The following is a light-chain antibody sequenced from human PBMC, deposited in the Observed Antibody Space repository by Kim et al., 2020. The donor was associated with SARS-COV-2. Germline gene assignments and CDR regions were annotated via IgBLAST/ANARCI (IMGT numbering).Light chain of an antibody. CDR2: DAS. CDR3: QQRSNWPLA. Sequence: VSPGERATLSCRASQSVSSYLAGYQQKPGQAPRLLIYDASNRATGIPARFSGSGSGTEFTITNSSLEPEDFAVYYCQQRSNWPLAFGQGTRLEIK. CDR1: QSVSSY. J-gene: IGKJ5*01. V-gene: IGKV3-11*01.